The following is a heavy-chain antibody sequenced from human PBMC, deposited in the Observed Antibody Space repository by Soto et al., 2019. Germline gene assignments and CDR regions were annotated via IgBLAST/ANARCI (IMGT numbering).Heavy chain of an antibody. Sequence: PGGSLRLSCGASGFTFSTYWMTWVRQAPGKGLEWVASIKPDGGETYYVDSVKGRFTISRDSATNSLYLQMNSLRAEDTAVYYCARAVTGRATVFEWWGQGTLVTVSS. CDR2: IKPDGGET. CDR1: GFTFSTYW. D-gene: IGHD3-3*01. V-gene: IGHV3-7*01. J-gene: IGHJ4*02. CDR3: ARAVTGRATVFEW.